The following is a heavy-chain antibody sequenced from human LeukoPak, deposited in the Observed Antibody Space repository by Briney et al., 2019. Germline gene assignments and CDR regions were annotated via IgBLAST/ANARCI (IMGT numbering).Heavy chain of an antibody. V-gene: IGHV4-59*01. CDR1: GGSFSSYY. Sequence: SETLSLTCAVYGGSFSSYYWSWIRQPPGKGLEWIGYIYYSGSTNYNPSLKSRVTISVDTSKNQFSMKLSSVTAADTAVYYCARVGSLYYFDYWGQGTLVTVSS. J-gene: IGHJ4*02. CDR2: IYYSGST. CDR3: ARVGSLYYFDY.